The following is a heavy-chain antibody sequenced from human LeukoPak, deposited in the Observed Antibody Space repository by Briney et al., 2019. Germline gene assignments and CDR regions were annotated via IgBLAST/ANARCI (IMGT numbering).Heavy chain of an antibody. D-gene: IGHD3-10*01. J-gene: IGHJ4*02. CDR3: ARTRLWFGVLSHFDY. Sequence: GGSLRLSCAASGFTFDDYGMSWVRQAPGKGLEWVSGINWNGGSTGYADSVKGRFTISRDNAKNSLYLQMNSLRAEDTALYYCARTRLWFGVLSHFDYWGQGTLATVSS. V-gene: IGHV3-20*04. CDR2: INWNGGST. CDR1: GFTFDDYG.